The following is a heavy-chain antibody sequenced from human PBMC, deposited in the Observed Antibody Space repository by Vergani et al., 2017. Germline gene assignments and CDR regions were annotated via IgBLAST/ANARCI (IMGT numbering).Heavy chain of an antibody. J-gene: IGHJ6*02. D-gene: IGHD5-12*01. CDR2: ISGSGGST. CDR1: GFTFNHYA. CDR3: AKANPRNSGYDYLYYYHARDV. V-gene: IGHV3-23*01. Sequence: EVQLLESGGDLVQPGGSLRLSCAASGFTFNHYAMNWVRQAPGKGLEWVSGISGSGGSTYYAGSVKGRFTISRDSSKNTLYLQMNSLSAGDTAVYYCAKANPRNSGYDYLYYYHARDVGCQGTTVTVSS.